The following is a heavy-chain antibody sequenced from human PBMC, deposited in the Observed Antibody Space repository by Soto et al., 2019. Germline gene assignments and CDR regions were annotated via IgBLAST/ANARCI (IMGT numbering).Heavy chain of an antibody. Sequence: GASVKVSCKASGYTFTSYGISWVRQAPGQGLEWMGWISAYNGNTNYAQKLQGRVTMTTDTSTSTAYMELRSLRSDDTAVYYCARVGCTNGVCYRGDYWGQGTLVTVSS. CDR1: GYTFTSYG. CDR3: ARVGCTNGVCYRGDY. V-gene: IGHV1-18*04. D-gene: IGHD2-8*01. CDR2: ISAYNGNT. J-gene: IGHJ4*02.